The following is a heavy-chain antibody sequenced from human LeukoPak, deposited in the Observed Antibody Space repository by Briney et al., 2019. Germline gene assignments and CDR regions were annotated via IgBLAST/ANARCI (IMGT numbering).Heavy chain of an antibody. V-gene: IGHV3-53*01. Sequence: PGGSLRLSCAASGFTVSSNYMSWVRQAPGKGLEWVSVIYSGGSTYYADSVKGRFTISRDNSKNTLYLQMNSLRAEDTAVYYCARVDSSSTRDYYYYYGMDVWGQGTTVTVSS. CDR3: ARVDSSSTRDYYYYYGMDV. D-gene: IGHD6-13*01. J-gene: IGHJ6*02. CDR2: IYSGGST. CDR1: GFTVSSNY.